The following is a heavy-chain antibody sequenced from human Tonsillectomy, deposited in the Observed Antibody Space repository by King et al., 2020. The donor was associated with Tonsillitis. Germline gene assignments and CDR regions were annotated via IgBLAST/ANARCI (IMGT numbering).Heavy chain of an antibody. CDR3: ARVVRGLPAAIESYFDY. CDR1: GGSISSGGYS. D-gene: IGHD2-2*01. CDR2: IYHSGST. V-gene: IGHV4-30-2*01. Sequence: LQLQESGSGLVKPSQTLSLTCAVSGGSISSGGYSWSWIRQPPGKGLEWIGYIYHSGSTSYNPSLKSRVTISVDRSKNQFSLKLSSVTAADTAVYYCARVVRGLPAAIESYFDYWGQGTLVTVSS. J-gene: IGHJ4*02.